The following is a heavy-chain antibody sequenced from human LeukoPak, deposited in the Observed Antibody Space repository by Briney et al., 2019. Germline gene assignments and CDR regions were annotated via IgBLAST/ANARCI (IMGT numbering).Heavy chain of an antibody. CDR3: SRESGAFCPFGY. Sequence: SETLSLTCGVPGGSIRSTNWWSWVRPPPGQGLEWIGEISLSGQTNFNPSLNGRVTMSLDESRNQLSLKLTSATAADTAIYYCSRESGAFCPFGYWGQGTLVIVPP. CDR1: GGSIRSTNW. V-gene: IGHV4/OR15-8*02. CDR2: ISLSGQT. D-gene: IGHD1-26*01. J-gene: IGHJ4*02.